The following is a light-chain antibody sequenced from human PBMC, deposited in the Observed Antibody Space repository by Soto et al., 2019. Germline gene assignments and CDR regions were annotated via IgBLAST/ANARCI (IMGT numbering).Light chain of an antibody. V-gene: IGKV3-15*01. CDR2: GAS. CDR3: HQYKNWPPIT. J-gene: IGKJ5*01. Sequence: EIVLTQSPGTLSLFPGERATLSCRTSQTVDSNYLAWYQQTPGQAPRLLIYGASTRATGIPARFSGSGSGTEFTLTISSLQSEDFAVYYCHQYKNWPPITFGQGTRLEI. CDR1: QTVDSN.